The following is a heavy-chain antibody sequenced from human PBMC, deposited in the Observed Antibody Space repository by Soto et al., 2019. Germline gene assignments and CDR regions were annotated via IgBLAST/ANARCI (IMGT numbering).Heavy chain of an antibody. CDR1: GGSISSGGYY. J-gene: IGHJ5*02. CDR3: AREGSSYYDILTGSPRGWFDP. V-gene: IGHV4-31*03. D-gene: IGHD3-9*01. Sequence: PSETLSLTCTVSGGSISSGGYYWSWIRQHPGKGLEWIGYIYYSGSTYYNPSLKSRVTISVDTSKNQFSLKLSSVTAADTAVYYCAREGSSYYDILTGSPRGWFDPLGQGTLLTVSS. CDR2: IYYSGST.